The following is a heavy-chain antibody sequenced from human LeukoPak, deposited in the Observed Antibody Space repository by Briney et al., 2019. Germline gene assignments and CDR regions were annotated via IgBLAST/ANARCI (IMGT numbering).Heavy chain of an antibody. CDR2: IYYSGST. D-gene: IGHD1-1*01. J-gene: IGHJ5*02. CDR1: GGSISSHY. Sequence: PSETLSLTCTVSGGSISSHYWSWIRQPPGKGLEWIGYIYYSGSTNYNPSLKSRVTISVDTSKNQFSLKLSSVTAADTAMYYCAKDRLIATSTVRFDPWGQGTLVTVSS. CDR3: AKDRLIATSTVRFDP. V-gene: IGHV4-59*11.